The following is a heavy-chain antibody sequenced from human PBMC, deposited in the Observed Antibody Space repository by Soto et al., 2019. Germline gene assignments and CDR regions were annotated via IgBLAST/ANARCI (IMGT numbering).Heavy chain of an antibody. CDR3: ARKAGIIGVDV. Sequence: GGSLRLSCAASGFTFSGSAMHWVRQASGKGLEWVGRIRSKANSYATAYAASVKGRFTISRDDSKNTAYLQMNSLKTEDTAVYYCARKAGIIGVDVWGQGTTVTVSS. V-gene: IGHV3-73*01. D-gene: IGHD3-16*01. CDR2: IRSKANSYAT. J-gene: IGHJ6*02. CDR1: GFTFSGSA.